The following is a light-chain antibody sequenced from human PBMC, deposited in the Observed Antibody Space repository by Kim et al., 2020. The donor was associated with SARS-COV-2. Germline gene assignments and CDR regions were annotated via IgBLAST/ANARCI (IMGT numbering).Light chain of an antibody. J-gene: IGLJ3*02. CDR2: RNN. Sequence: LTQPPSVSKGLRQTATLTCTGNSNNVGNQGAAWLQQHQGHPPKLLSYRNNNRPSGISERLSASRSGNTASLTITGLQPEDEADYYCSAWDSSLSALVFGGGTQQTVL. V-gene: IGLV10-54*01. CDR3: SAWDSSLSALV. CDR1: SNNVGNQG.